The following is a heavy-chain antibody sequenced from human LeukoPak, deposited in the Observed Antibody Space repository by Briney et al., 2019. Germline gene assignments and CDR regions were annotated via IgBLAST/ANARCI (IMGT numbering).Heavy chain of an antibody. CDR2: IYYSGGT. CDR3: ATTMVRGVGKWNFDY. J-gene: IGHJ4*02. Sequence: SETLSLTCTVSGGSISSGGYYWSWIRQHPGKGLEWIGYIYYSGGTYYNPSLKSRVTISVDTSKNQFSLKLSSVTAADTAVYYCATTMVRGVGKWNFDYWGQGTLVTVSS. CDR1: GGSISSGGYY. V-gene: IGHV4-31*03. D-gene: IGHD3-10*01.